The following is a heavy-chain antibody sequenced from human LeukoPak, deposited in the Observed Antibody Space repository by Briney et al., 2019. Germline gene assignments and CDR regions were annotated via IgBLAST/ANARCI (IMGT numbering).Heavy chain of an antibody. D-gene: IGHD5-12*01. CDR2: INPSGGST. Sequence: ASVKVSCKASGYTFTSYYMHWVRQAPGQGLEWMGIINPSGGSTSSAQKFQGRVTMTRDVSTSTVYMELSSLRSEDTAVYYCARVGDSGYDGGFYYYYYMDVWGKGTTVTVSS. CDR3: ARVGDSGYDGGFYYYYYMDV. CDR1: GYTFTSYY. J-gene: IGHJ6*03. V-gene: IGHV1-46*01.